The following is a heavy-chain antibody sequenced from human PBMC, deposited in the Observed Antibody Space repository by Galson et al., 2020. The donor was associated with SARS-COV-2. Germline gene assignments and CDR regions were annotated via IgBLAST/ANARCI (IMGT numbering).Heavy chain of an antibody. J-gene: IGHJ6*02. V-gene: IGHV3-53*01. CDR1: GFTVSSNY. Sequence: VGSLRLSCAASGFTVSSNYMSWVRQAPGKGLEWVSVIYSGGSTYYADSVKGRFTISRDNSKNTLYLQMNSLRAEDTAVYYCARDLDYYGMDVWGQGTTVTVSS. CDR3: ARDLDYYGMDV. CDR2: IYSGGST.